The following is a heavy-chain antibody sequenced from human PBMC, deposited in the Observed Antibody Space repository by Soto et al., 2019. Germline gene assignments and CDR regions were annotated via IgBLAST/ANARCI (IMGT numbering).Heavy chain of an antibody. D-gene: IGHD3-16*02. Sequence: GGSLRLSCAASGFTFSSYWMSWVRQAPGKGLEWVANIKQDGSEKYYVDSVKGRFTISRDNAKNSLYLQMNSLRAEDTAVYYCARDRSYIWGSYRYTTDYWGQGTLVTVSS. V-gene: IGHV3-7*01. CDR1: GFTFSSYW. J-gene: IGHJ4*02. CDR3: ARDRSYIWGSYRYTTDY. CDR2: IKQDGSEK.